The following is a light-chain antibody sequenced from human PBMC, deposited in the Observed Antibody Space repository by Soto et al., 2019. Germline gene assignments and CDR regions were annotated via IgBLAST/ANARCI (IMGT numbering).Light chain of an antibody. V-gene: IGKV1-5*03. CDR2: KAS. CDR1: QSIGAS. J-gene: IGKJ4*01. CDR3: QQYNSSPLT. Sequence: DIQMTQSPSTLYASVGDRVTITCRASQSIGASLAWFQQKPGKAPNLLIYKASSLESGVPSRFCGRGSGTEFTLTISTLQPDDFATYYCQQYNSSPLTFGGGTKVEIK.